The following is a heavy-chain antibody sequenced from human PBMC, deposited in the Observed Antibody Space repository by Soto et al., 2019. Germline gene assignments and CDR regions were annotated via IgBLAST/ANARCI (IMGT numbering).Heavy chain of an antibody. Sequence: GGSLRLSCAASGFTFSSYGMHWVRQAPGKGLEWVAVISYDGSNKYYADSVKGRFTISRDNSKNTLYLQMNSLRAEDTAVYYCAKDLIPLVSVTQPGAFDIWGQGTMVTVSS. CDR3: AKDLIPLVSVTQPGAFDI. J-gene: IGHJ3*02. CDR1: GFTFSSYG. V-gene: IGHV3-30*18. CDR2: ISYDGSNK. D-gene: IGHD5-18*01.